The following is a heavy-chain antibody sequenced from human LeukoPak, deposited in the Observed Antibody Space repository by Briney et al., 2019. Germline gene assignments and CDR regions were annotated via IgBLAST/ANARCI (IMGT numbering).Heavy chain of an antibody. CDR3: ARESVTYFGSGSYYPA. Sequence: GGSLRLSCAASGFTFDDYGMSWVRQVPGKGLEWVSGINWNGGSTGYADSVKGRFTISRDNAKNSLYPQMNSLRAEDTALYHCARESVTYFGSGSYYPAWGQGTLVTVSS. CDR2: INWNGGST. V-gene: IGHV3-20*01. D-gene: IGHD3-10*01. J-gene: IGHJ5*02. CDR1: GFTFDDYG.